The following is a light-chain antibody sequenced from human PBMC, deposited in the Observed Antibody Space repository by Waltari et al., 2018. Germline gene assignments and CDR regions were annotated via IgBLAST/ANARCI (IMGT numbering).Light chain of an antibody. CDR1: QSVKNN. J-gene: IGKJ4*01. V-gene: IGKV1-5*03. CDR3: QEYDSLPVT. Sequence: DIQVIKSHSSLSASVGDRSTTTCRASQSVKNNLAWYQQAPGKAPKVLIHKASRLESGAPSRFSGSGYGTEFTLTISSLQPDDFATYYCQEYDSLPVTFGGGTKVEI. CDR2: KAS.